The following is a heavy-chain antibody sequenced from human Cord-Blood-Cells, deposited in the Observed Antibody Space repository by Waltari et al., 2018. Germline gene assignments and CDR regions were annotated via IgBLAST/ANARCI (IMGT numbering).Heavy chain of an antibody. V-gene: IGHV3-21*01. CDR3: ARDRAHYSYGHQPSFHDAFDI. D-gene: IGHD5-18*01. Sequence: GESGGGLVKPGGSLRLSCAASGFTFSSYSMNWVRQAPGKGLEWVSSISSSSSYIYYADSVKGRFTISRDNAKNSLYLQMNSLRAEDTAVYYCARDRAHYSYGHQPSFHDAFDIWGQGTMVTVSS. CDR2: ISSSSSYI. J-gene: IGHJ3*02. CDR1: GFTFSSYS.